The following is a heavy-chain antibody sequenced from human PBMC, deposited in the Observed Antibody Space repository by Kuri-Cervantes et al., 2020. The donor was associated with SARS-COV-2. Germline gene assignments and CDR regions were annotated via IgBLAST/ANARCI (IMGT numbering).Heavy chain of an antibody. CDR1: GFTFSSYS. Sequence: GGSLRLSCAASGFTFSSYSMHWVRQAPGKGLVWVSRINSDGSTTNYADSVKGRFTISRDNAKNMLYLQMNSLRAEDTAVYYCASGPSGYLQHWGQGTLVTVSS. V-gene: IGHV3-74*01. CDR2: INSDGSTT. J-gene: IGHJ1*01. D-gene: IGHD3-10*01. CDR3: ASGPSGYLQH.